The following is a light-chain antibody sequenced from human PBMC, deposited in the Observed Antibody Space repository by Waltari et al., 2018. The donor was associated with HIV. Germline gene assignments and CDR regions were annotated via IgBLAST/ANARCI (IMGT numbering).Light chain of an antibody. CDR1: ESVSSN. J-gene: IGKJ2*01. CDR2: GVS. Sequence: EIVLTQSPATLSVSPGDRVTLSCRASESVSSNLAWYQQKPGQAPRLVFYGVSSRATGVPDRFSGSGSETDFALTISRLEPEDSAVYYCQLYAYEGYTFGQGTKLEI. V-gene: IGKV3D-15*01. CDR3: QLYAYEGYT.